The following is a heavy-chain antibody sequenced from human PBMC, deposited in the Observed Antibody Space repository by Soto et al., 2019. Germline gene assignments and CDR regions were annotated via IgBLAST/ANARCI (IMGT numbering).Heavy chain of an antibody. J-gene: IGHJ6*03. D-gene: IGHD2-2*01. CDR1: GGSISSYY. CDR2: IYYSGGT. CDR3: ARQQYCGSSTCYDSLYYQYMDV. V-gene: IGHV4-39*01. Sequence: ASETLSLTCTVSGGSISSYYWGWIRQPPGKGLEWIGSIYYSGGTFYNPSLKSRVTLSVDTTNNQFSLRLSSVTAADTAVYFCARQQYCGSSTCYDSLYYQYMDVWGKGTMVTVSS.